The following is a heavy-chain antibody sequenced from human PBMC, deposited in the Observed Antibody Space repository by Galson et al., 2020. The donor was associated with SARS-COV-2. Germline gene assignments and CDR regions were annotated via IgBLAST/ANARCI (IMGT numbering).Heavy chain of an antibody. D-gene: IGHD3-10*01. Sequence: GGSLRLSCAASGFSFSDFYMSWIRQAPGKGLEWVSYISSSGSTISYADSVKGRFTISRDNAKNSLYLQMNSLRAEDTAVYFCARDSRSTMVKGGFWGQGTLVTVSS. CDR3: ARDSRSTMVKGGF. V-gene: IGHV3-11*01. J-gene: IGHJ4*02. CDR1: GFSFSDFY. CDR2: ISSSGSTI.